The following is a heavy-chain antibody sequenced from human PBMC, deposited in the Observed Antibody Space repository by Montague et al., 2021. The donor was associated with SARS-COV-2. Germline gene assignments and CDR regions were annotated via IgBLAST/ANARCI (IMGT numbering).Heavy chain of an antibody. Sequence: SETLSLTCAFHGGSFSTYSWNWIRQHPGKGLEWIGEIHHGGSTNYNPSLKSRVTISADTSKNQFSLKLTSVAAADTAVYYCARLGDGVVPSPILGVGPYYSYYYMDVWGKGTTVTVSS. V-gene: IGHV4-34*01. CDR1: GGSFSTYS. D-gene: IGHD3-10*01. CDR2: IHHGGST. J-gene: IGHJ6*03. CDR3: ARLGDGVVPSPILGVGPYYSYYYMDV.